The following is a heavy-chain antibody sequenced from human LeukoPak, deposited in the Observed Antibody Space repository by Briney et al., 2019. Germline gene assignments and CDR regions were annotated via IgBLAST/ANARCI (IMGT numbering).Heavy chain of an antibody. J-gene: IGHJ4*02. V-gene: IGHV3-23*01. CDR3: ACQTRLGPFDY. CDR2: ISGSGGST. Sequence: GGSLRLSCAASGFTFSSYAMSWVRQAPGKGLEWVSAISGSGGSTYYADSVKGRFTISRDNSKNTLYLQMNSLRAEDTAVYYGACQTRLGPFDYWGQGTLVTVSS. D-gene: IGHD5-12*01. CDR1: GFTFSSYA.